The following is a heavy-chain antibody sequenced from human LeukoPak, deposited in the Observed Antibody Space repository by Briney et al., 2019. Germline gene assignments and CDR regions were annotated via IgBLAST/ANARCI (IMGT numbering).Heavy chain of an antibody. Sequence: PGGSLRLSCAASGFTFSSYNMNWVRQAPGKGLEWVSFISSSTSYIYYADSVKGRFTISRDNAKNSLYLQMNSLRAEDTAVYYCAIGETWFRDGYNSHFDYWGQGTLVTVSS. CDR1: GFTFSSYN. J-gene: IGHJ4*02. CDR3: AIGETWFRDGYNSHFDY. CDR2: ISSSTSYI. D-gene: IGHD5-24*01. V-gene: IGHV3-21*01.